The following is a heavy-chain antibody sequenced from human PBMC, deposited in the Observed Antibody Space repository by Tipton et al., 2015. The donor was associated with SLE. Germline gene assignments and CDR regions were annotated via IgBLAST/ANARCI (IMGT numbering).Heavy chain of an antibody. CDR2: ISYIGTT. CDR3: ARDLRGNFDYYFDS. V-gene: IGHV4-39*07. Sequence: TLSLTCTVFGGSISTKTCYWAWIRQPPGKGLEWIGSISYIGTTFYNPSLKSRVSLSVDTSKNQFSLRLRSVTAANTAVYYCARDLRGNFDYYFDSWGQGALVTVSS. CDR1: GGSISTKTCY. J-gene: IGHJ4*02.